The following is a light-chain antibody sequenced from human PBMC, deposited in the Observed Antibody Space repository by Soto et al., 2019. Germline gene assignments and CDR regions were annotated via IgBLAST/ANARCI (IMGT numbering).Light chain of an antibody. V-gene: IGKV3-15*01. CDR2: GAS. CDR3: QQYNNWPTNT. CDR1: QSISSN. Sequence: EIVMTQSPATLSVSPGERATLSCRASQSISSNLAWYQQKPGQAPRLLIYGASTRATGIPARFSGSRSGTDFTLTISSLQSEDFAVYYCQQYNNWPTNTFGPGTKVDIK. J-gene: IGKJ3*01.